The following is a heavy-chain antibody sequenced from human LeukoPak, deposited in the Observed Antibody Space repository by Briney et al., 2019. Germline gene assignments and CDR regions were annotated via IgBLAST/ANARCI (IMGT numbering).Heavy chain of an antibody. Sequence: GSLRLSCAASGFTVSSNYMSWVRQAPGKGLEGVSVIYSGGSTYYADSVKGRFTISRDNSKNKLYLQLKSLRAEDTAVYYCAREASLGSSGWQAYYGGQGTRGTVSS. CDR3: AREASLGSSGWQAYY. CDR2: IYSGGST. D-gene: IGHD6-19*01. J-gene: IGHJ4*02. V-gene: IGHV3-66*01. CDR1: GFTVSSNY.